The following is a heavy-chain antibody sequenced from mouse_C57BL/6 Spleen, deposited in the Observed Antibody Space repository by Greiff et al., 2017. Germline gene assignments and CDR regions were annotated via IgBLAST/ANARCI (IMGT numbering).Heavy chain of an antibody. Sequence: ESGPGLVKPSQSLSLTCSVTGYSITSGYYWNWIRQFPGNKLEWMGYISYDGSNNYNPSLKNRISITHDTSKNQFFLKLNSVTTEDTATYYCAREGAYYYGSSWFAYWGQGTLVTVSA. CDR2: ISYDGSN. D-gene: IGHD1-1*01. V-gene: IGHV3-6*01. J-gene: IGHJ3*01. CDR3: AREGAYYYGSSWFAY. CDR1: GYSITSGYY.